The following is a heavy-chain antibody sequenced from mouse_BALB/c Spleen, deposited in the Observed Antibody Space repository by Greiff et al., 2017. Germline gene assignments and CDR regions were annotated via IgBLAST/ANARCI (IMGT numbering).Heavy chain of an antibody. V-gene: IGHV5-17*02. Sequence: EVKLMESGGGLVQPGGSRKLSCAASGFTFSSFGMHWVRQAPEKGLEWVAYISSGSSTIYYADTVKGRFTISRDNPKNTLFLQMTSLRSEDTAMYYCARWDYGPFDYWGQGTTLTVSS. CDR1: GFTFSSFG. J-gene: IGHJ2*01. D-gene: IGHD1-2*01. CDR3: ARWDYGPFDY. CDR2: ISSGSSTI.